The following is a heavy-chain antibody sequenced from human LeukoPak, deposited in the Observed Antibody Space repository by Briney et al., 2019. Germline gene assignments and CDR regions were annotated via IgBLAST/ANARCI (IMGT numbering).Heavy chain of an antibody. D-gene: IGHD1-26*01. CDR1: GGSISSYY. J-gene: IGHJ4*02. CDR2: IYYSGST. V-gene: IGHV4-59*01. CDR3: AGQWELHGAFDY. Sequence: SETLSLTCTVSGGSISSYYWSWIRQPPGKGLEWIGYIYYSGSTNYNPSLKSRVTISVDTSKNQFSLKLSSVTAADTAVYYCAGQWELHGAFDYWGQGALVTVSS.